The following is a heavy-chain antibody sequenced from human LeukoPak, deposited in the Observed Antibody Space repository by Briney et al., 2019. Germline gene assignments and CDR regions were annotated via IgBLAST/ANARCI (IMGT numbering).Heavy chain of an antibody. CDR1: GFSFYNYA. V-gene: IGHV3-23*01. CDR2: IIASSGST. Sequence: PGGSLRLSCAASGFSFYNYAMGSVRQAPGKGLEWVSIIIASSGSTFYADSVKGRFTISRDNSKNTLYLQMNSLRVEDTAVYYCVKWGYDFVEVAFFDFWGQGTLVTVSS. D-gene: IGHD5-12*01. J-gene: IGHJ4*02. CDR3: VKWGYDFVEVAFFDF.